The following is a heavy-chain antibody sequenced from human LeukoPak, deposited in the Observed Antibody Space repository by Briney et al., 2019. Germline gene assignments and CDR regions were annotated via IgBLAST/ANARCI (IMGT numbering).Heavy chain of an antibody. V-gene: IGHV4-59*01. CDR3: AREVGGYYYGSGSYYQRSYYYYGMDV. D-gene: IGHD3-10*01. Sequence: SETLSLTCTVSGGPISSYYWSWIRQPPGKGLEWIGYIYYSGSTNYNPSLKSRVTISIDTSKNQFSLRLSSVTAADTAVYYCAREVGGYYYGSGSYYQRSYYYYGMDVWGQGTTVTVSS. J-gene: IGHJ6*02. CDR2: IYYSGST. CDR1: GGPISSYY.